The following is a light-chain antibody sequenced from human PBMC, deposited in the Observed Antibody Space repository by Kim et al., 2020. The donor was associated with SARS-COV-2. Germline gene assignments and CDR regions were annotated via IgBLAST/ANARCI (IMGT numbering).Light chain of an antibody. CDR1: QDIRNH. Sequence: ASVGDRVTITCRASQDIRNHLAWYQQRPGKVPKLLIYAASALHSGVPSRFGGSGSGTDFTLTITSLQPEDVATYYCQKYDSVPWTFGPGTKADIK. V-gene: IGKV1-27*01. CDR3: QKYDSVPWT. J-gene: IGKJ1*01. CDR2: AAS.